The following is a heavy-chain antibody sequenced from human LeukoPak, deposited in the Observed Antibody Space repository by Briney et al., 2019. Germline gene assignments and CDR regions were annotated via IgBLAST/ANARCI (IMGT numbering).Heavy chain of an antibody. CDR3: AAERDDYVWGSGGAFDI. J-gene: IGHJ3*02. CDR1: GYTFTSYG. V-gene: IGHV1-18*01. Sequence: ASVKVSCKASGYTFTSYGISWVRQAPGQGLEWMGWISAYNGNTNYAQKLQGRVTMTTDTSTSTAYMELRSLRSDDTAVYYCAAERDDYVWGSGGAFDIWGQGTMVTVSS. D-gene: IGHD3-16*01. CDR2: ISAYNGNT.